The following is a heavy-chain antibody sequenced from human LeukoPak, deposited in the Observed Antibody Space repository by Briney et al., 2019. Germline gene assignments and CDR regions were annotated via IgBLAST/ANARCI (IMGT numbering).Heavy chain of an antibody. D-gene: IGHD5-18*01. V-gene: IGHV1-46*01. J-gene: IGHJ6*02. Sequence: SSVKVSCKASGYTFTSYYMHWGRQSPGQGLEWMGIINPSGGSTSYAQKFQGRVTMTRDTSTSTVYMELSSLRSEDTAVYYCAREVDTAMAYYYYYGMDVWGQGTTVTVSS. CDR1: GYTFTSYY. CDR3: AREVDTAMAYYYYYGMDV. CDR2: INPSGGST.